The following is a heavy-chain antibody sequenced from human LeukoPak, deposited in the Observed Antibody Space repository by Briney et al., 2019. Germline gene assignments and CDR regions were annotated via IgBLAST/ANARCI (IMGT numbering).Heavy chain of an antibody. CDR3: ARWTGPYYYYGMDV. CDR1: GCTFTSYA. J-gene: IGHJ6*02. CDR2: INAGNGNT. Sequence: GASVKVSCKASGCTFTSYAMHWVRQAPGQRLEWMGWINAGNGNTKYSQKFQGRVTITRDTSASTAYMELSSLRSEDTAVYYCARWTGPYYYYGMDVWGQGTTVTVSS. V-gene: IGHV1-3*01. D-gene: IGHD1-14*01.